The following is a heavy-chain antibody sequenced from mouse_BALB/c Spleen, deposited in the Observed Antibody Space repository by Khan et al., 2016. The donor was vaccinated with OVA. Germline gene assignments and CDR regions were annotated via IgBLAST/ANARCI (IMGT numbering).Heavy chain of an antibody. Sequence: QVQLQQSGPELVKPGASVTMSCTASGYTFTYYVITWVKQRTGQGLEWIGEIYPGSDNAYYNERFKGKATLTADKSSNTTHMQLSSLTSEDSAVYFCARGDGYYVYFDYWGQGTTLTVSS. J-gene: IGHJ2*01. CDR1: GYTFTYYV. CDR3: ARGDGYYVYFDY. D-gene: IGHD2-3*01. V-gene: IGHV1-81*01. CDR2: IYPGSDNA.